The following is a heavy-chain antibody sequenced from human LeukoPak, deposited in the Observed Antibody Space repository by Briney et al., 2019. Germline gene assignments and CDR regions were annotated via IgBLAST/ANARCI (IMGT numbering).Heavy chain of an antibody. CDR2: ISAYNGNT. CDR3: ARDSLYYHDSSGYYSFDY. J-gene: IGHJ4*02. V-gene: IGHV1-18*01. Sequence: ASVKVSCKASGYTFISYDINWVRQAPGQGLEWMGWISAYNGNTNYAQKLQGRVTMTTDTSTSTAYMELRSLRSDDTAVYYCARDSLYYHDSSGYYSFDYWGQGTLVTVSS. D-gene: IGHD3-22*01. CDR1: GYTFISYD.